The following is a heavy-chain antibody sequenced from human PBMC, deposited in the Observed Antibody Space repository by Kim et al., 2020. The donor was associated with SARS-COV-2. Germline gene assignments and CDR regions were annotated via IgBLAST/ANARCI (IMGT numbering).Heavy chain of an antibody. Sequence: GESLKISCKGSGYSFTSYWISWVRQMPGKGLEWMGRIDPSDSYTNYSPSFQGHVTISADKSISTAYLQWSSLKASDTAMYYCARLEVSGSYYTPFHNYYYYGMDVWGQGTTVTVSS. J-gene: IGHJ6*02. V-gene: IGHV5-10-1*01. D-gene: IGHD3-10*01. CDR3: ARLEVSGSYYTPFHNYYYYGMDV. CDR1: GYSFTSYW. CDR2: IDPSDSYT.